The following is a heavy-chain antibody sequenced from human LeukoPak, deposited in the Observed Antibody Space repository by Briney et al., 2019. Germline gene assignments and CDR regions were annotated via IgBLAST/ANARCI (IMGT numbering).Heavy chain of an antibody. Sequence: SETLSLTCTVSGGSISSSSYYWGWIRQPPGKGLEWIGSIYYSGSTYYNPSLKSRVTISVDTSKNQFSLKLSSVTAADTAVYYCAKTALQVVTPNDAFDIWGQGTMVTVSS. J-gene: IGHJ3*02. D-gene: IGHD4-23*01. CDR1: GGSISSSSYY. V-gene: IGHV4-39*07. CDR2: IYYSGST. CDR3: AKTALQVVTPNDAFDI.